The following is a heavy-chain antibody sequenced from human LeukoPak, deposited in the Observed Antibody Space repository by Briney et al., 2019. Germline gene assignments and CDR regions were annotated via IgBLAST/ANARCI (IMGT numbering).Heavy chain of an antibody. CDR3: ARGSYSSGWPTYDYYFDY. CDR2: IVVGSGNT. J-gene: IGHJ4*02. V-gene: IGHV1-58*01. D-gene: IGHD6-19*01. Sequence: SVKVSCTASGFTFTSSAVQWVRQARGQRLEWIGWIVVGSGNTNYAQKFQERVTITRDTSISTAYMELSRLRSDDTAVYYCARGSYSSGWPTYDYYFDYWGQGTLVTVSS. CDR1: GFTFTSSA.